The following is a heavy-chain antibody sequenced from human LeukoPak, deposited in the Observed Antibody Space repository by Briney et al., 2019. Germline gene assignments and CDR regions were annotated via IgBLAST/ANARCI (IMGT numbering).Heavy chain of an antibody. CDR1: GGSISSGGYS. CDR2: IYHSGST. Sequence: SETLSLTCAVSGGSISSGGYSWSWIRQPPGKGLEWIGYIYHSGSTYYNPSLKSRVTISVDRSKNQFSLKLSSVAAADTAVYYCARSYCSSTSCYDAFDIWGQGTMVTVSS. V-gene: IGHV4-30-2*01. CDR3: ARSYCSSTSCYDAFDI. D-gene: IGHD2-2*01. J-gene: IGHJ3*02.